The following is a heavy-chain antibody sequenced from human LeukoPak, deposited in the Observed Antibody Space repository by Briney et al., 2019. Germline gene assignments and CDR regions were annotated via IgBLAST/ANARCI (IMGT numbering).Heavy chain of an antibody. D-gene: IGHD3-3*01. Sequence: PGGSLRLSCAASGFTFSSYSMNWVRQAPGKGLEWVSSISSSSSYIYYADSVKGRFTISRDNAKNSLYLQMNSLRAEDTAVYYCAREPAYYDFWSGSSFDYWGQGTLVTVSS. CDR1: GFTFSSYS. V-gene: IGHV3-21*01. CDR3: AREPAYYDFWSGSSFDY. J-gene: IGHJ4*02. CDR2: ISSSSSYI.